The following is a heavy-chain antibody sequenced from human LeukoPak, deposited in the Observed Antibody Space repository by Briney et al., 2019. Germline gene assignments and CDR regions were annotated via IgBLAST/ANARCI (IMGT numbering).Heavy chain of an antibody. CDR1: GGSISSGDYY. CDR3: AREGRYYYYGMDV. V-gene: IGHV4-30-4*01. CDR2: IYYSGST. J-gene: IGHJ6*02. Sequence: SETLSLTCTVSGGSISSGDYYWSWTRQPPGKGLEWIGYIYYSGSTYYNPSLKSRVTISVDTSKNQFSLKLSSVTAADTAVYYCAREGRYYYYGMDVWGQGTTVTVSS.